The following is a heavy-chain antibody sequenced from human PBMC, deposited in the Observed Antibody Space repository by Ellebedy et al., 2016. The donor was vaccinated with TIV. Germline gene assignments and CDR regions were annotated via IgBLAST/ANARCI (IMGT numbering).Heavy chain of an antibody. CDR3: AKTRYGSGWYYFAY. V-gene: IGHV3-23*01. D-gene: IGHD6-19*01. Sequence: GGSLRLXCAASGFTFSSYGMHWVRQAPGKGLEWVSGITGGGSNTYYADSVRGRFTISRDNSRNSLYLQMNSLRVEDTAVYYCAKTRYGSGWYYFAYWGQGALVTVSS. J-gene: IGHJ4*02. CDR2: ITGGGSNT. CDR1: GFTFSSYG.